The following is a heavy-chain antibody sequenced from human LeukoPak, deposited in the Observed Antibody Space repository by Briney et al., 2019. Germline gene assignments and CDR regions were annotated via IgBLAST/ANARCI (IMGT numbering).Heavy chain of an antibody. CDR2: ISGNGGST. CDR3: ALVTAAGINY. V-gene: IGHV3-23*01. J-gene: IGHJ4*02. Sequence: PGGSLRLSCTASGFTFTTFVMSWVRQAPGKGLEWVSSISGNGGSTYYVDSVKGRFTISRDNSRNTLYLQMNSLRVEDTAVYYCALVTAAGINYWGQGTLVTVSS. D-gene: IGHD6-13*01. CDR1: GFTFTTFV.